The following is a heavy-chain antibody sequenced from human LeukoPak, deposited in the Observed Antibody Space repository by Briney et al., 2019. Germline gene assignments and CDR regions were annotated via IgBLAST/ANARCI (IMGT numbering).Heavy chain of an antibody. J-gene: IGHJ6*02. CDR3: ARDNEGMDV. V-gene: IGHV4-39*02. Sequence: SETLSLTCTVSGGSISSSSYYWGWIRQPPGKGLEWIGSIYYSGSTYYNPSLKSRVTISVDTSKNQFSLKLSSETAADTAVYYCARDNEGMDVWGQGTTVTVSS. CDR2: IYYSGST. CDR1: GGSISSSSYY.